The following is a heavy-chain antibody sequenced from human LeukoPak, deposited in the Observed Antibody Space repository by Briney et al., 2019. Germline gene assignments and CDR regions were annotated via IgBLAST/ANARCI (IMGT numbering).Heavy chain of an antibody. Sequence: GASVKVSCKASGYTFIGYYMHWVRQAPGQGPEWMGWINPNSGDTNYAQKFQDRVSMTRDTSITTAYMELSSLRSDDTAVYCCAREGFDYWGQGTLVTVSS. V-gene: IGHV1-2*02. CDR1: GYTFIGYY. CDR3: AREGFDY. J-gene: IGHJ4*02. CDR2: INPNSGDT.